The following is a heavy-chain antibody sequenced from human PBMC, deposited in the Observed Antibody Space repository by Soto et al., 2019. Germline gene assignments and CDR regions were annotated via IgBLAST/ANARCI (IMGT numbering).Heavy chain of an antibody. J-gene: IGHJ4*02. D-gene: IGHD3-22*01. CDR1: GGTFSSYT. CDR3: TRDYYDSSGYYPKFDY. CDR2: INAGDGNT. Sequence: ASVKVSCKASGGTFSSYTISWVRQAPGQGLEWMGWINAGDGNTKYSPNFQGRVTITKDTSASTVYMELSSLRSEDTAVYFCTRDYYDSSGYYPKFDYWGQGTLVTVSS. V-gene: IGHV1-3*01.